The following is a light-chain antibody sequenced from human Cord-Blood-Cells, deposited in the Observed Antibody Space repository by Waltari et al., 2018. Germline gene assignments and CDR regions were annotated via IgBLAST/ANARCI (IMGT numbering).Light chain of an antibody. J-gene: IGKJ1*01. CDR2: GAS. Sequence: EIVLTQSPGTLSLSPGERATLSCRASQSVSSSYLAWYQQKPGQAPRRLIYGASSRATGIPDRCSGSWSGTDFTLTISRLEPEDFAVYYWQQYGSSSLTFGQGTKVEIK. CDR1: QSVSSSY. CDR3: QQYGSSSLT. V-gene: IGKV3-20*01.